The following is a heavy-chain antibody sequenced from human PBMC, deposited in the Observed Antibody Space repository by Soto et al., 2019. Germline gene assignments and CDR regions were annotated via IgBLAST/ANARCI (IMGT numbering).Heavy chain of an antibody. D-gene: IGHD3-16*02. V-gene: IGHV4-59*01. CDR1: GGSISSYY. CDR3: ARADLKDGSPTYYDYIWGSYLDSYYFDY. J-gene: IGHJ4*02. CDR2: IYYSGST. Sequence: SETLSLTCTVSGGSISSYYWSWIRQPPGKGLEWIGYIYYSGSTNYNPSLKSRVTISVDTSKNQFSLKLSSVTAADTAVYYCARADLKDGSPTYYDYIWGSYLDSYYFDYWGQGTLVTVSS.